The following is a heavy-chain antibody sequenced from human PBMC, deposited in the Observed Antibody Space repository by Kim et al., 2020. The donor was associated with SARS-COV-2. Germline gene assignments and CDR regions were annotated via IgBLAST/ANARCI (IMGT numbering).Heavy chain of an antibody. CDR1: GYTFTSYA. D-gene: IGHD3-10*01. CDR2: INAGNGNT. Sequence: ASVKVSCKASGYTFTSYAMHWVRQAPGQRLEWMGWINAGNGNTKYSQKFQGRVTITRDTSASTAYMELSSLRSEDTAVYYCARDQDSDHYGSGSYYRNRDYYYGMDVWGQGTTVTVSS. J-gene: IGHJ6*02. V-gene: IGHV1-3*01. CDR3: ARDQDSDHYGSGSYYRNRDYYYGMDV.